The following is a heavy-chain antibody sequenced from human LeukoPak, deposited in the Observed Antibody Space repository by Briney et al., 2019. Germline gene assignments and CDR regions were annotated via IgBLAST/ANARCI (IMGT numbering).Heavy chain of an antibody. D-gene: IGHD4-17*01. J-gene: IGHJ2*01. Sequence: KAGGSLRLSCAASGFTVSTNYMSWVRQAPGKGLEWVSSISSSSSYIYYADSVKGRFTISRDNAKNSLYLQMNSLRAEDTAVYYCARDFQTSDYGDYQALGWYFDLWGRGTLVTVSS. CDR2: ISSSSSYI. CDR1: GFTVSTNY. V-gene: IGHV3-21*01. CDR3: ARDFQTSDYGDYQALGWYFDL.